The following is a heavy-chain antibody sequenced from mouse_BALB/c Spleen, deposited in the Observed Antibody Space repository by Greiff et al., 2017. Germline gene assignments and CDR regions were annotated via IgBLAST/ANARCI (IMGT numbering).Heavy chain of an antibody. D-gene: IGHD1-1*01. CDR3: VLRDAMDY. CDR2: IDPENGNT. Sequence: VQLQQSGAELVRPGASVKLSCKASGFNIKDYYMHWVKQRPEQGLEWIGWIDPENGNTIYDPKFQGKASITADTSSNTAYLQLSSLTSEDTAVFYGVLRDAMDYWGQGTTVTVSS. J-gene: IGHJ4*01. CDR1: GFNIKDYY. V-gene: IGHV14-1*02.